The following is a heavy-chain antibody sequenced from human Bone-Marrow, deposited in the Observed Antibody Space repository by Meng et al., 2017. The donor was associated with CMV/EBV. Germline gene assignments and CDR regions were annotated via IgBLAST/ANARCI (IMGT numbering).Heavy chain of an antibody. V-gene: IGHV4-39*01. CDR2: IYYSGST. CDR3: ARQSGNPRVYYYYYGMDV. J-gene: IGHJ6*02. D-gene: IGHD1-26*01. Sequence: SETLSLTCTVSGGSISSSSYYWGWIRQPPGKGLEWIGSIYYSGSTYYNPSLKSRVTISVDTSKNQFSLKLSSVTAADTAVYYCARQSGNPRVYYYYYGMDVWGQGTMVTVSS. CDR1: GGSISSSSYY.